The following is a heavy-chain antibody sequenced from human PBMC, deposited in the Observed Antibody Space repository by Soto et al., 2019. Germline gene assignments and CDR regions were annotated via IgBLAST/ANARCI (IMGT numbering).Heavy chain of an antibody. J-gene: IGHJ5*02. Sequence: SETLSLTCTVSGGTISSYYWSWIRQPPGKGLEWIGEINHSGSTNYNPSLKSRVTISVGTSKNQFSLKLSSVTAADTAVYYCARAKKCSGGSCYGSSVNNWFDPWGQGTLVTVSS. CDR3: ARAKKCSGGSCYGSSVNNWFDP. V-gene: IGHV4-34*01. CDR1: GGTISSYY. CDR2: INHSGST. D-gene: IGHD2-15*01.